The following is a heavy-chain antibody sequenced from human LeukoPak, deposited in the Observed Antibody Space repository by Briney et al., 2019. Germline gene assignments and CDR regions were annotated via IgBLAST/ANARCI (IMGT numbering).Heavy chain of an antibody. CDR2: INHSGST. CDR3: ARVVPAAKRGGAFDI. J-gene: IGHJ3*02. V-gene: IGHV4-34*01. CDR1: GGSFSGYY. D-gene: IGHD2-2*01. Sequence: SETLSLTCAVYGGSFSGYYWSWTRQPPGKGLEWIGEINHSGSTNYNPSLKSRVTISVDTSKNQFSLKLSSVTAADTAVYYCARVVPAAKRGGAFDIWGQGTMVTVSS.